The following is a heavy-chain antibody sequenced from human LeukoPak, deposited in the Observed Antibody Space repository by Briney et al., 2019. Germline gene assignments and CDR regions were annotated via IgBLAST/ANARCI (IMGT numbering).Heavy chain of an antibody. CDR3: ARVIFGVVYYFDY. V-gene: IGHV1-8*01. D-gene: IGHD3-3*01. CDR1: GYTFTSYD. Sequence: ASVKVSCKASGYTFTSYDVNWVRQATGQGLEWMGWMNPNSGNTGYAQKFQGRVTMTRNTSISTAYMELSSLRSEDTAVYYCARVIFGVVYYFDYWGQGTLVTVSS. J-gene: IGHJ4*02. CDR2: MNPNSGNT.